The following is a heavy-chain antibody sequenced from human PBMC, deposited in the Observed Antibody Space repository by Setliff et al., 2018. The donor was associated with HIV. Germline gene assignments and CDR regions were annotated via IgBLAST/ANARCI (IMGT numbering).Heavy chain of an antibody. J-gene: IGHJ4*02. Sequence: SETLSLTCTVSGPSINIHYWGWIRQSPGKGFEWIGYIYSTGSTNYNPSLQSRVTISMVASRNQFSLKVTSVTAADTAMYYCTRGIGGIGYYPDYWGQGTLVTVSS. V-gene: IGHV4-59*11. CDR2: IYSTGST. CDR3: TRGIGGIGYYPDY. D-gene: IGHD3-22*01. CDR1: GPSINIHY.